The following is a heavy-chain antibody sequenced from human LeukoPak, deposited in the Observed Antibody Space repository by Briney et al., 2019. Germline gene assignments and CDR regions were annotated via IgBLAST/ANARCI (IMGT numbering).Heavy chain of an antibody. CDR3: ATFPEYCSSTSCYKGYGYFDY. D-gene: IGHD2-2*02. CDR2: FDPEDGET. Sequence: GASVKVSCKVSGYTLTELSMHWVRQAPGKGLEWMGGFDPEDGETVYAQKFQGRVTMTEDTSTDTAYMELSSLRSEDTAVYYCATFPEYCSSTSCYKGYGYFDYWGQGTLVTVSS. V-gene: IGHV1-24*01. J-gene: IGHJ4*02. CDR1: GYTLTELS.